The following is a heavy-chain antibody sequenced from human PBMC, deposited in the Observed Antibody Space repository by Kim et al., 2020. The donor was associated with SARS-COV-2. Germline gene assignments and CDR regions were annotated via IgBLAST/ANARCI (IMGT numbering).Heavy chain of an antibody. Sequence: GGSLRLSCAASGFTFSSYGMHWVRQAPGKGLEWVAVISYDGSNKYYADSVKGRFTISRDNSKNTLYLQMNSLRAEDTAVYYCARKRWLQTYYYYYGMDVWGQGTTVTVSS. CDR2: ISYDGSNK. CDR1: GFTFSSYG. V-gene: IGHV3-30*03. D-gene: IGHD5-12*01. CDR3: ARKRWLQTYYYYYGMDV. J-gene: IGHJ6*02.